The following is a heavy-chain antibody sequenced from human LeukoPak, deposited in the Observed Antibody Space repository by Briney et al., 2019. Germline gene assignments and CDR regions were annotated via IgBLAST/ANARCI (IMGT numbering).Heavy chain of an antibody. CDR1: GFTFSTYG. V-gene: IGHV3-30*03. CDR2: ISYDGSNE. Sequence: PGGSLRLSCAASGFTFSTYGMHWVRQAPGKGLEWVAVISYDGSNEYYADSVKGRFTISRDNSKNTLYLQMSSLRSEDTAVYYCARDHDRSGYYFDYWGQGTLVTVSS. D-gene: IGHD3-22*01. CDR3: ARDHDRSGYYFDY. J-gene: IGHJ4*02.